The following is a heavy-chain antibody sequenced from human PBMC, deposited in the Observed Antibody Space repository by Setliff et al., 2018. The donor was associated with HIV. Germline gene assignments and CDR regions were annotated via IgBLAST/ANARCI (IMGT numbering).Heavy chain of an antibody. CDR1: GYTFTSYY. CDR2: INPSGGST. Sequence: ASVKVSCKASGYTFTSYYMHWVRQAPGQGLEWMGIINPSGGSTSYAQKFQGRVTMTRDTSTSTVYMELSSLRSEDTAVYFCAREVVPAAMRYYYYMDVWGKGTTVTVSS. CDR3: AREVVPAAMRYYYYMDV. D-gene: IGHD2-2*01. J-gene: IGHJ6*03. V-gene: IGHV1-46*01.